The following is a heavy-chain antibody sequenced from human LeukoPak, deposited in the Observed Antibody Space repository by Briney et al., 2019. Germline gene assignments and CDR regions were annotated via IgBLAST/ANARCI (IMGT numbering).Heavy chain of an antibody. CDR3: ARGRTVYYDYVWGSYRITELFDY. CDR1: GFTFSSYS. V-gene: IGHV3-21*01. Sequence: PGGSLRLSCAASGFTFSSYSMIWVRQAPGKGLEWVSSISSSSSYIYYADSVKGRFTISRDNAKNSLYLQMNSLRAEDTAVYYCARGRTVYYDYVWGSYRITELFDYWGQGTLVTVSS. J-gene: IGHJ4*02. D-gene: IGHD3-16*02. CDR2: ISSSSSYI.